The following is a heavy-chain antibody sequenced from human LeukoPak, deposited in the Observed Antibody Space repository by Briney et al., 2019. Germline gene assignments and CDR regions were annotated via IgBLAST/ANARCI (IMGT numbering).Heavy chain of an antibody. CDR2: INHSGST. CDR1: GGSFSGYY. D-gene: IGHD2-15*01. J-gene: IGHJ6*02. V-gene: IGHV4-34*01. Sequence: SVTLSLTCAVYGGSFSGYYWSWIRQPPGKGLEWIGEINHSGSTNYNPSLKSRVTISVDTSKNQFSLKLSSVTAADTAVYYCARVVAGYYYYGMDVWGQGTTVTVSS. CDR3: ARVVAGYYYYGMDV.